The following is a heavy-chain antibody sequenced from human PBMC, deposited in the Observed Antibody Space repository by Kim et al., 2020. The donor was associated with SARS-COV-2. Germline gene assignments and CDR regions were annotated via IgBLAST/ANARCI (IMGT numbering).Heavy chain of an antibody. J-gene: IGHJ5*02. Sequence: ASVKVSCKASGYTFTSYGISWVRQAPGQGLEWMGWISAYNGNTNYAQKLQGRVTMTTDTSTSTAYMELRSLRSDDTAVYYCARVLWESAGPHSNWFDPWGQGTLVTVSS. V-gene: IGHV1-18*01. CDR3: ARVLWESAGPHSNWFDP. CDR1: GYTFTSYG. D-gene: IGHD1-26*01. CDR2: ISAYNGNT.